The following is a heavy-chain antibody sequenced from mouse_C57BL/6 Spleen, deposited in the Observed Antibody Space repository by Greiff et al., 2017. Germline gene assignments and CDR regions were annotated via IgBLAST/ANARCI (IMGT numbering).Heavy chain of an antibody. CDR1: GYTFTSYW. J-gene: IGHJ2*01. CDR2: IDPNSGGT. D-gene: IGHD2-3*01. CDR3: ARAGQIYDGYLYYFDY. Sequence: QVQLQQPGAELVKPGASVKLSCKASGYTFTSYWMHWVKQRPGRGLEWIGRIDPNSGGTKYNEKFKSKATLTVDKPSSTAYMQLSSLTSEYSAVYYCARAGQIYDGYLYYFDYWGQGTTLTVSS. V-gene: IGHV1-72*01.